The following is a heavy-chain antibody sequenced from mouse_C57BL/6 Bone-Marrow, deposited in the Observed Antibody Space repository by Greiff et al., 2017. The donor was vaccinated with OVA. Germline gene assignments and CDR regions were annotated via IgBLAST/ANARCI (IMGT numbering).Heavy chain of an antibody. CDR2: INSDGGST. Sequence: EVKLMESGGGLVQPGESLTLSCESNEYEFPSHDMSWVRKTPEKRLELVAAINSDGGSTYYTDTMKRRFIISIDKTKKSLVLQMSWLRSVDPALYYCARRPCYYGSSYDYFDYWGQGTTLTVSS. D-gene: IGHD1-1*01. CDR1: EYEFPSHD. CDR3: ARRPCYYGSSYDYFDY. J-gene: IGHJ2*01. V-gene: IGHV5-2*03.